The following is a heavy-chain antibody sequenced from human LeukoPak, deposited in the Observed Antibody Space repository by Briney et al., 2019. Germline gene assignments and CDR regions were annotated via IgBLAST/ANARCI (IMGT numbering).Heavy chain of an antibody. CDR2: ISSSGSTI. D-gene: IGHD3-22*01. CDR1: GFTFSDYY. V-gene: IGHV3-11*04. Sequence: TGGSLRLSCAASGFTFSDYYMSWIRQAPGKGLEWVSYISSSGSTIYYADSVKGRFTISRDNSKNTLYLQMNSLRAEDTAVYYCARDPAPYSSGYYYYFDYWGQGTLVTVSS. J-gene: IGHJ4*02. CDR3: ARDPAPYSSGYYYYFDY.